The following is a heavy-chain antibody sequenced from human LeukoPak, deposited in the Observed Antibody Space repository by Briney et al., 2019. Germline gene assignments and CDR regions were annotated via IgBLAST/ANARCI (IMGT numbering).Heavy chain of an antibody. CDR3: AIKRGLRESGWFDP. CDR2: INHSGST. Sequence: TASETLSLTCAVYGVSFSGYYWSWIRQSPGKGLEWIGGINHSGSTNYNPSLKSRVTISIDTSKNQFSLNVNSVTAADTAIYYCAIKRGLRESGWFDPWGQGALVTVSS. D-gene: IGHD3-10*01. CDR1: GVSFSGYY. J-gene: IGHJ5*02. V-gene: IGHV4-34*01.